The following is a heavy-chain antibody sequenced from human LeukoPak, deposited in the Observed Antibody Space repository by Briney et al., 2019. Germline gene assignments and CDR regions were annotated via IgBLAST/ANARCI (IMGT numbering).Heavy chain of an antibody. CDR2: LKSDGIST. V-gene: IGHV3-74*03. D-gene: IGHD4-11*01. CDR3: ARTTMEAQYFDR. J-gene: IGHJ4*02. Sequence: GGSLRLSCAASGFKLSSYYMDWVRQGPGKGLVWVSRLKSDGISTKYADSVQGRFTISRDDAKNTLYLQMTSVRVEDAAVYYCARTTMEAQYFDRWGQGTLVTVSS. CDR1: GFKLSSYY.